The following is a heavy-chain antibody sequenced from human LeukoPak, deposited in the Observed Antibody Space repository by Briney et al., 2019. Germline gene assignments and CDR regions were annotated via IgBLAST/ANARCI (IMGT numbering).Heavy chain of an antibody. CDR2: IIPIFGTA. J-gene: IGHJ5*02. CDR3: ARVPQYQLLFRSWFDP. V-gene: IGHV1-69*13. D-gene: IGHD2-2*01. CDR1: GGTFSSYA. Sequence: SVNVSCKASGGTFSSYAISWVRQAPGQGLEWMGGIIPIFGTANYAQKFQGRVTITADESTSTAYMELSSLRSEDTAVYYCARVPQYQLLFRSWFDPWGQRTLVTVSS.